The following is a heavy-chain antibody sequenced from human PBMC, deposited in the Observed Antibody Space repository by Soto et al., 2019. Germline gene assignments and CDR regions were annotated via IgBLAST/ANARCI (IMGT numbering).Heavy chain of an antibody. CDR2: IYYSGST. V-gene: IGHV4-39*07. J-gene: IGHJ6*02. CDR3: ARGTTTVTTDYYYGMDV. D-gene: IGHD4-17*01. Sequence: SETLSLTCTVSGGSISSSSYYWGWIRQPPGKGLEWIGSIYYSGSTYYNPSLKSRLTTSVDTSKNQFSLKLNSVTTADTAVYYCARGTTTVTTDYYYGMDVWGQGTTVTVSS. CDR1: GGSISSSSYY.